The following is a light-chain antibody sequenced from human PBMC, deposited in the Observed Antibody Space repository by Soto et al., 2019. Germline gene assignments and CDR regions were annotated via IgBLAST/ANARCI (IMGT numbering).Light chain of an antibody. Sequence: QSVLTQPPSASGSPGQSVTISCTGTSSDVGAYDYVSWYQQHPGKAPKLMIYEINKRPSGVPDRFSGSKSGNTASLTVSGLQAEDEADYYCSSYTSSGGVFGGGTQLTVL. CDR2: EIN. CDR3: SSYTSSGGV. V-gene: IGLV2-8*01. J-gene: IGLJ2*01. CDR1: SSDVGAYDY.